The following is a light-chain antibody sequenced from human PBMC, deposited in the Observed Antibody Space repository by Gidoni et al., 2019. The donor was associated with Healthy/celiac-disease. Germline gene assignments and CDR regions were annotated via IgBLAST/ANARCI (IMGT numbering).Light chain of an antibody. J-gene: IGKJ1*01. V-gene: IGKV3-20*01. CDR1: QSVSSSY. CDR2: GAS. Sequence: EIVLTQSPGTLSLSPGERATLSCRASQSVSSSYLAWYQQKPGQAPRLLIYGASSRATRIPDSFSGSGSGTDFTLTSSRLEPEDFAVYYCQQYGSSPVTFGQXTKVEIK. CDR3: QQYGSSPVT.